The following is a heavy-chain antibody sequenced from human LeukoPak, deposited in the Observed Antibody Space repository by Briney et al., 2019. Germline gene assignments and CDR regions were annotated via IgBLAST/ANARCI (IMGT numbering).Heavy chain of an antibody. V-gene: IGHV4-59*12. J-gene: IGHJ4*02. CDR1: GGSISSYY. D-gene: IGHD2-2*02. Sequence: SETLSLTCTVSGGSISSYYWSWIRQPPGKGLEWIGYIYYSGSTNYNPSLKSRVTISVDTSKNQFSLKLSSVTAADTAVYYCARGGRGSGSETAAIMYSRPRRSITFDYWGQGTLVTVSS. CDR3: ARGGRGSGSETAAIMYSRPRRSITFDY. CDR2: IYYSGST.